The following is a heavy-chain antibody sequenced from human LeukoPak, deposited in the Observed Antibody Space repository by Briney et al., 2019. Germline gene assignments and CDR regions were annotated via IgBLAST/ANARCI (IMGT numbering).Heavy chain of an antibody. D-gene: IGHD6-13*01. CDR3: ARDTRGIAAAGTHAFDI. Sequence: SETLSLTCTVSGGSISGNYWSWIRQPPGKGLEWIGYIYYSGATVYNPSLKSRVTISVDTSKNQFSLKLSSVTAADTAVYYCARDTRGIAAAGTHAFDIWGQGTMVTVSS. V-gene: IGHV4-59*01. J-gene: IGHJ3*02. CDR1: GGSISGNY. CDR2: IYYSGAT.